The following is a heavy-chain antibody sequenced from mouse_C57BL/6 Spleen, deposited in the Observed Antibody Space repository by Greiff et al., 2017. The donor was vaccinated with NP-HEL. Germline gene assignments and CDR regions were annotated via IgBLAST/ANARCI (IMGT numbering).Heavy chain of an antibody. CDR1: GYTFTSYW. CDR3: ARSDYSNYAMDY. D-gene: IGHD2-5*01. V-gene: IGHV1-55*01. CDR2: IYPGSGST. J-gene: IGHJ4*01. Sequence: VKLQQPGAELVKPGASVKMSCKASGYTFTSYWITWVKQRPGQGLEWIGDIYPGSGSTNYNEKFKSKATLTVDTSSSTAYMQLSSLTSEDSAVYYCARSDYSNYAMDYWGQGTSVTVSS.